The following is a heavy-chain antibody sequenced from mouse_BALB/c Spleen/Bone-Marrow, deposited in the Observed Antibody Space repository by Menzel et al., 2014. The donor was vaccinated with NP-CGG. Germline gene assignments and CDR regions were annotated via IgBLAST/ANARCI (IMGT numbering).Heavy chain of an antibody. CDR1: GYTFTDHA. CDR3: ARSGKVRNAMDY. J-gene: IGHJ4*01. V-gene: IGHV1S137*01. Sequence: QVHVKQSGAKLVRPGVSVKISCKGSGYTFTDHAIHWVKRSHAKSLEWIGVISGYYGDAIYNQKFKGEATMTVDKSSSTAYMELARLTSEDSAIYYCARSGKVRNAMDYWGQGTSVTVSS. CDR2: ISGYYGDA. D-gene: IGHD2-14*01.